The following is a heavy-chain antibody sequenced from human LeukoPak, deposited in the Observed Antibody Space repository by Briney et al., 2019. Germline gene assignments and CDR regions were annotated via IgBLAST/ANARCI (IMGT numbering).Heavy chain of an antibody. CDR1: GGSISSSSYY. CDR3: ARHKPYSSGWYPDY. Sequence: SETLSLTCTVSGGSISSSSYYWGWIRQPPGKGLEWIGNIYYSGSTYCNPSLTSRVTISVDTSKNQFSLKLSSVTAADTAVYYCARHKPYSSGWYPDYWGQGTLVTVSS. V-gene: IGHV4-39*01. J-gene: IGHJ4*02. CDR2: IYYSGST. D-gene: IGHD6-19*01.